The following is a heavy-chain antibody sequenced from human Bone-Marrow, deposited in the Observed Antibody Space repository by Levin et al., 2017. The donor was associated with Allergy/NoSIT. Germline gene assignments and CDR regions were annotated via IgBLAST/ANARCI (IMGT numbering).Heavy chain of an antibody. V-gene: IGHV5-51*01. J-gene: IGHJ4*02. CDR1: GYSFTTYW. D-gene: IGHD4-17*01. CDR3: ARIREATVTTTLDY. Sequence: KVSCKGSGYSFTTYWIAWVRQMPGKGLDWMGIIYPRDSDTRYSPSFQGQVTISADKSISTAYVQWSSLRDSDAAIYYCARIREATVTTTLDYWGQGTLVTVSS. CDR2: IYPRDSDT.